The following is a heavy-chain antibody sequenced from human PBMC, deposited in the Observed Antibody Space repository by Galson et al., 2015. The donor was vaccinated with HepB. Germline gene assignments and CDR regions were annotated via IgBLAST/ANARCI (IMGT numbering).Heavy chain of an antibody. CDR1: GFTFSSYA. CDR3: ANPKWPGYSSSWYYFDY. V-gene: IGHV3-23*01. Sequence: SLRLSCAASGFTFSSYAMSWVRQAPGKGLEWVSAISGSGGSTYYADSVKGRFTISRDNSKNTLYLQMNCLRAEDTAVYYCANPKWPGYSSSWYYFDYWGQGTLVTVSS. CDR2: ISGSGGST. D-gene: IGHD6-13*01. J-gene: IGHJ4*02.